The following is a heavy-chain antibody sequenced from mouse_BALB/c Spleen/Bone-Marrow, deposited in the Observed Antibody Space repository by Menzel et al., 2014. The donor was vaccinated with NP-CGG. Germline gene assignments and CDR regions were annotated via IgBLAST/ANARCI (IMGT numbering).Heavy chain of an antibody. V-gene: IGHV5-9-2*01. Sequence: EVQLQESGGGLVKSGGSLKLSCAASGFSFXSYGMSWVRQTPEKRLEWVATISGGGSYTFYPDRVKGRFTLSRDNAKNNLYLQLSSLRSEDTALYYCARHAYYDQTEVSFVYWGQGTLVTVTA. CDR1: GFSFXSYG. CDR3: ARHAYYDQTEVSFVY. D-gene: IGHD2-4*01. CDR2: ISGGGSYT. J-gene: IGHJ3*01.